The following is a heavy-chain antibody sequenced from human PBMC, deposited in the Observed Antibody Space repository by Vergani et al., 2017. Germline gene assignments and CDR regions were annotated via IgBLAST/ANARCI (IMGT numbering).Heavy chain of an antibody. CDR3: ARRAERWETLLRDDFDV. V-gene: IGHV4-34*01. Sequence: QVQLQQWGPGLLKPSETLSLTCAVYGGSLSGYYWSWIRLAPGKGLEWIGEINHSGTINYNPTLKSPFNVSIDTSRDHFSLQLRSVSAADTAVYFCARRAERWETLLRDDFDVWGQGTFVTVSP. CDR1: GGSLSGYY. CDR2: INHSGTI. D-gene: IGHD1-26*01. J-gene: IGHJ3*01.